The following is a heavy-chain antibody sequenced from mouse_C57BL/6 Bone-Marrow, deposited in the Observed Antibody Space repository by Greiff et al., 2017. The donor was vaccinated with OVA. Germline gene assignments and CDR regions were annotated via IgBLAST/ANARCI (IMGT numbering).Heavy chain of an antibody. J-gene: IGHJ4*01. CDR1: GYSFTDYN. Sequence: EVKLMESGPELVKPGASVKISCKASGYSFTDYNMNWVKQSNGKSLEWIGVINPNYGTTSYNQKFKGKATFTVDQSSSTAYMQLNSLTSEDSAVYYCARYGNYGVDAMDYWGQGTSVTVSS. V-gene: IGHV1-39*01. D-gene: IGHD2-1*01. CDR3: ARYGNYGVDAMDY. CDR2: INPNYGTT.